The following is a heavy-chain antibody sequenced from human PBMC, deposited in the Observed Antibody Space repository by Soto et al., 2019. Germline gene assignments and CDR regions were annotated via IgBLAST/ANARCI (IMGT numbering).Heavy chain of an antibody. D-gene: IGHD6-19*01. CDR1: GFTISTFP. CDR2: ISGGGRPI. J-gene: IGHJ4*02. V-gene: IGHV3-48*02. CDR3: ARDLGWAFDS. Sequence: ELQLVESGGGSVQPGGSLRLSCAASGFTISTFPMNWVRQAPGRGLEWISYISGGGRPISYADSVKGRFTISRDNAKNSLYLQLDSLTDEDTAVYYCARDLGWAFDSWGQGTLVTVSS.